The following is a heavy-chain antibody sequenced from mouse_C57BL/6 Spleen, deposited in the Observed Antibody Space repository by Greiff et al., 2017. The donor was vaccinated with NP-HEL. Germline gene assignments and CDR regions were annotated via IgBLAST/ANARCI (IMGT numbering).Heavy chain of an antibody. J-gene: IGHJ2*01. Sequence: VQLQQSGAELARPGASVKLSCKASGYTFTSYGISWVKQRTGQGLEWIGEIYPRSGNTYYNEKFKGKATLTADKSSSTAYMELRSLTSEDSAVYLCGRRGYYDYDGGDFDYWGQGTTLTVSS. CDR1: GYTFTSYG. V-gene: IGHV1-81*01. CDR2: IYPRSGNT. CDR3: GRRGYYDYDGGDFDY. D-gene: IGHD2-4*01.